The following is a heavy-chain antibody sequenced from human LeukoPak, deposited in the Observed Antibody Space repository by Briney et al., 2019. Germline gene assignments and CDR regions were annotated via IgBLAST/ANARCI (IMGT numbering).Heavy chain of an antibody. CDR3: ARHGTSGIYRRPFDI. CDR2: IYDSGST. V-gene: IGHV4-59*08. D-gene: IGHD1-26*01. J-gene: IGHJ3*02. Sequence: PSETLSLTCTVSGGSIGSYYWSWIRQPPGEGLEWIGYIYDSGSTNYNPSLKSRVTISVDTSNNQFSLKLNSVTAADTAVYYCARHGTSGIYRRPFDIWGQGTMVTVSS. CDR1: GGSIGSYY.